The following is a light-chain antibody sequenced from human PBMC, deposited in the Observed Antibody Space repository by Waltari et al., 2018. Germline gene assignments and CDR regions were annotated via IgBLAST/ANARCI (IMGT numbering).Light chain of an antibody. CDR1: QSLLYSSNNKNS. CDR3: QQYYSTPLT. J-gene: IGKJ4*01. CDR2: WAS. V-gene: IGKV4-1*01. Sequence: DIVMTQSPDSLAVSLGARATINCKSSQSLLYSSNNKNSLAWYQQKPGQPPKLLIYWASSRESGVPDRFSASGSGTDFTLTISSPQAEDVAVYYCQQYYSTPLTFGGGTKVEIK.